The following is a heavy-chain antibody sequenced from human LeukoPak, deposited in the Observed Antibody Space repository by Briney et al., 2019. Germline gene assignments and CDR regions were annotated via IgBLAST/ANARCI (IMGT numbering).Heavy chain of an antibody. V-gene: IGHV4-4*07. D-gene: IGHD3-10*01. CDR1: VGSISSYY. CDR2: IYTGGRT. J-gene: IGHJ6*02. Sequence: PESLSHTRTVRVGSISSYYWSWMGQPAGRGVEWVGRIYTGGRTNYNPSLKSRVTMSVDTSNNQFSLKLSSVTAADTAVYYCARDGRYYGSGRYYTYYYYGMDLWGQGTTVTVSS. CDR3: ARDGRYYGSGRYYTYYYYGMDL.